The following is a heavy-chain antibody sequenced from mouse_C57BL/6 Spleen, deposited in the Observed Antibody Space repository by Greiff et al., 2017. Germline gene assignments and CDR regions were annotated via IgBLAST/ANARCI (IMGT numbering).Heavy chain of an antibody. CDR2: ISYDGSN. V-gene: IGHV3-6*01. J-gene: IGHJ2*01. D-gene: IGHD1-1*01. Sequence: EVQLQESGPGLVKPSQSLSLTCSVTGYSITSGYYWNWIRQFPGNKLEWMGYISYDGSNNYHPSLKNRISITRDTSKNQFFLKLNSVTTEDTATYYCARGQYYGSSFDYGGKGTTRTVS. CDR1: GYSITSGYY. CDR3: ARGQYYGSSFDY.